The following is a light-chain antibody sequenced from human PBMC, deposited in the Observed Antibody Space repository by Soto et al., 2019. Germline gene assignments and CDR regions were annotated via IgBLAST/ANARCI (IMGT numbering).Light chain of an antibody. CDR2: AAS. CDR3: QQYNKWPPYT. J-gene: IGKJ2*01. Sequence: EIVMTQSPVTLSVSPGDRAALSCRASQSVSTNLAWYQQKPGQPPRLLIYAASTRATGVPARFSGSGSGTEFTLPISSLQSDDFAVYFCQQYNKWPPYTFGQGTKLEIK. CDR1: QSVSTN. V-gene: IGKV3-15*01.